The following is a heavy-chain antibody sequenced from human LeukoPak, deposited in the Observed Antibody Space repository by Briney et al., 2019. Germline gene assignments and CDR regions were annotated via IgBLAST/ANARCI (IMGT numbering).Heavy chain of an antibody. CDR1: GFTFDDYG. CDR2: INWNGGST. V-gene: IGHV3-20*01. Sequence: GGSLRLSCAASGFTFDDYGMSWVRQAPGKGLEWVSGINWNGGSTGYADSVKGRFTISRDNAKNSLYLQMNSLRAEDTALYHCARVQGGPYSSRKDTNWFDPWGQGTLVTVSS. CDR3: ARVQGGPYSSRKDTNWFDP. J-gene: IGHJ5*02. D-gene: IGHD6-13*01.